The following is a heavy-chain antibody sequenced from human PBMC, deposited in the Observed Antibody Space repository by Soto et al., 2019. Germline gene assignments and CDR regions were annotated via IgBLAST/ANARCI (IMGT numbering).Heavy chain of an antibody. V-gene: IGHV4-4*02. CDR3: ARSTAAAGLLTRTFDY. J-gene: IGHJ4*02. CDR1: GGSISSSNW. CDR2: IYHSGST. D-gene: IGHD6-13*01. Sequence: QVQLQESGPGLVKPSGTLSLTCAVSGGSISSSNWWSWVRQLPGKGLEWSGEIYHSGSTNYNPSLQSRVTISVDKSKNQFSLKLSSVTAADTAVYYCARSTAAAGLLTRTFDYWGQGTLVTVSS.